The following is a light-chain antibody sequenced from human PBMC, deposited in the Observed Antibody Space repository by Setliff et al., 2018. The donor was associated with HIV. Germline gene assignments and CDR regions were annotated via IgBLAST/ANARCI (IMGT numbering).Light chain of an antibody. Sequence: QSVLTQPPSVSGAPGQRVTISCTGSSSNIGAGYDVHWYQQLPGTAPKLLIHSNNRRPSGVPDRFSGSKSGTSASLAISGLQSEDEADYYCAAWDDSLNGYVFGTGTKVTVL. V-gene: IGLV1-40*01. J-gene: IGLJ1*01. CDR2: SNN. CDR1: SSNIGAGYD. CDR3: AAWDDSLNGYV.